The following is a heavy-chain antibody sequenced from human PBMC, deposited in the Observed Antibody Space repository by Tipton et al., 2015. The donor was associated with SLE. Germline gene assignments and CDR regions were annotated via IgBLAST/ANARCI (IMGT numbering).Heavy chain of an antibody. J-gene: IGHJ3*02. CDR3: ARHFCSGGSCPDAFDI. D-gene: IGHD2-15*01. CDR1: GGSISSSSYY. V-gene: IGHV4-39*07. CDR2: IYFSGNT. Sequence: TLSLTCTVSGGSISSSSYYWGWVRQPPGKGVEWIGSIYFSGNTCYNPSLKSRVTISVDTSKNQFSLKLGSVTAADTAMYYCARHFCSGGSCPDAFDIWGQGTVVTVSS.